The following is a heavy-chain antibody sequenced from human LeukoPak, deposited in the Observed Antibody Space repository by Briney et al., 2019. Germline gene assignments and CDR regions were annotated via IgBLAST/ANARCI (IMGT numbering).Heavy chain of an antibody. J-gene: IGHJ4*02. D-gene: IGHD5-12*01. V-gene: IGHV3-48*01. CDR2: ISSSSSTI. CDR1: GFIFSSYG. Sequence: GGSLRLSCAASGFIFSSYGMNWVRQAPGKGLEWVSYISSSSSTIYYADSVKGRFTISRDNAKNSLYLQMNSLRAEDTAVYYCARDRFVSGYDYWGQGTLVTVSS. CDR3: ARDRFVSGYDY.